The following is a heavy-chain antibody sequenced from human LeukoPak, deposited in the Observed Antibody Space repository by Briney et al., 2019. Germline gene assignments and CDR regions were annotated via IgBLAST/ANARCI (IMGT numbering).Heavy chain of an antibody. D-gene: IGHD4-23*01. CDR3: ATPPSVTWFDP. V-gene: IGHV3-74*01. CDR2: INSDGSST. CDR1: GFTFNTYW. J-gene: IGHJ5*02. Sequence: GGSLRLSCAASGFTFNTYWMHWVRHAPGKGLVWVSHINSDGSSTDNADSVKGRFTISRHNAKNSLHLHTSSLRAEDTAVYYCATPPSVTWFDPWGQGNLVTVSS.